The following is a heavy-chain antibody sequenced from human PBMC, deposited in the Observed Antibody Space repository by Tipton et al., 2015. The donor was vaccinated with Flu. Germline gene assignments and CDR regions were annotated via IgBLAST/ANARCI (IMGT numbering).Heavy chain of an antibody. CDR3: ARHGGYYFDY. V-gene: IGHV4-34*01. J-gene: IGHJ4*02. Sequence: LRLSCAVYGGSVSGHYWSWIRQPPGKGLEWIGEINHSGRTDYSPSLKSRVTISVDTSKNQFSLKLSSVNAADTAVYYCARHGGYYFDYWGQGTLVTVSS. CDR1: GGSVSGHY. CDR2: INHSGRT. D-gene: IGHD4-23*01.